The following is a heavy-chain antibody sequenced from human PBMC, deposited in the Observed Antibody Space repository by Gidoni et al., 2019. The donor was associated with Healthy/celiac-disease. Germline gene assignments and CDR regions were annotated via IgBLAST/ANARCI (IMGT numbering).Heavy chain of an antibody. V-gene: IGHV4-39*01. CDR3: ARISSGYYHIDY. CDR1: GGSISSSSYY. J-gene: IGHJ4*02. CDR2: IYYSGST. D-gene: IGHD3-22*01. Sequence: QLQLQESGPGLVKPSETLSLTCPVSGGSISSSSYYWGWIRQPPGKGLEWIGSIYYSGSTYYNTSLKSRVTISVDTSKNQFSLKLSSVTAADTAVYYCARISSGYYHIDYWGQGTLVTVSS.